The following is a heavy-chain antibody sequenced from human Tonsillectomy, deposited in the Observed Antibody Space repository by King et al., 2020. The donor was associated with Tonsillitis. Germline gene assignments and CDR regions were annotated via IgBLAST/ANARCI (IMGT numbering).Heavy chain of an antibody. CDR3: ARVRGNDYGDY. CDR2: IYYTGST. Sequence: PLQESGPGLVKPSETLSLTCTVSDGSISSYHWTWIRQPPGKGLEWIGYIYYTGSTNYNPSLKSRVTISVDTSKNQFSLKLSSVTAADTAVYYCARVRGNDYGDYWGQGTLVTVSS. CDR1: DGSISSYH. J-gene: IGHJ4*02. V-gene: IGHV4-59*01. D-gene: IGHD3-10*01.